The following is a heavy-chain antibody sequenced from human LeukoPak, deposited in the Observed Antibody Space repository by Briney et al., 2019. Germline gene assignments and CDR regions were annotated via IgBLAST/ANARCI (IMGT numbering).Heavy chain of an antibody. Sequence: PGGSLRLSCAASGFTFSSYGMHWVRQAPGKGLEWVAVISYDGGNKYYADSVKGRFTISRDNSKNTLYLQMNSLRAEDTAVYYCAKDRTGDYMDVWGKGTTVTVSS. V-gene: IGHV3-30*18. CDR3: AKDRTGDYMDV. J-gene: IGHJ6*03. CDR2: ISYDGGNK. CDR1: GFTFSSYG. D-gene: IGHD1-1*01.